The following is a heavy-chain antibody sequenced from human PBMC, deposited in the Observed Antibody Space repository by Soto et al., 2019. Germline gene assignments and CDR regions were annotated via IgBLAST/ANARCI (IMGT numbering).Heavy chain of an antibody. CDR2: IRSKANSYAT. J-gene: IGHJ4*02. V-gene: IGHV3-73*01. Sequence: EVQRVESGGGLVQPGGSLKLSCAASGFTFSGSAMHWVRQASGKGLEWVGRIRSKANSYATAYAASVKGRFTISRDDSKNTAYLQMNSLKTEDTAVYYCTRHLAGTLDYWGQGTLVTVSS. D-gene: IGHD6-13*01. CDR1: GFTFSGSA. CDR3: TRHLAGTLDY.